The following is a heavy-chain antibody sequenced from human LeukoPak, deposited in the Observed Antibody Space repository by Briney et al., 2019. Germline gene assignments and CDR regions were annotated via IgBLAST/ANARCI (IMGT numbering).Heavy chain of an antibody. J-gene: IGHJ4*02. CDR1: GGSISSYY. D-gene: IGHD3-16*01. V-gene: IGHV4-59*01. CDR3: AREKMITGSFDY. CDR2: IYYSGST. Sequence: SETLSLTCTVSGGSISSYYWSWIRQPPGKGLEWIGYIYYSGSTNYNPSLKSRVTISVDTSKNQFSLKLSSVTAADTAVYYCAREKMITGSFDYWGQGTLVTASS.